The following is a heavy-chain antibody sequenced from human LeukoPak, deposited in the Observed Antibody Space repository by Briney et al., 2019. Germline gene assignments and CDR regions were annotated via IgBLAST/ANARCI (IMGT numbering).Heavy chain of an antibody. CDR2: ISSSSSYI. D-gene: IGHD3-22*01. V-gene: IGHV3-21*01. CDR3: ARGQEYYYDSSAYSKFDY. J-gene: IGHJ4*02. Sequence: GGSLRLSCAASGFTFSSYSMNWVRQAPGKGLEWVSSISSSSSYIYYADSVKGRFTISRDNAKNSLYLQMNSLRAEDTAVYYCARGQEYYYDSSAYSKFDYWGQGTLVTVSS. CDR1: GFTFSSYS.